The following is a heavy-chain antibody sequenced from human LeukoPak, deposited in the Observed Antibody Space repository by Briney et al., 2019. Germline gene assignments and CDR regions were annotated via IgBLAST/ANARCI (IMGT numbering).Heavy chain of an antibody. J-gene: IGHJ4*02. CDR2: IYSGGST. Sequence: GGSLRLSCAASGFTVRSNYMNWVRQAPGKGLEWVSLIYSGGSTYYADSVKGRFTISRDNSKNTLYLQMDSLRAEDTAVYYCATPPTETRNYWGQGTLVTVSS. CDR3: ATPPTETRNY. D-gene: IGHD4-17*01. CDR1: GFTVRSNY. V-gene: IGHV3-66*01.